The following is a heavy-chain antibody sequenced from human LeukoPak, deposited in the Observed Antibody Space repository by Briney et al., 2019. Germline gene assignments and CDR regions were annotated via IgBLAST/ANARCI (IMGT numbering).Heavy chain of an antibody. Sequence: GGSLRLSCAASGFTFSSYAMSRVRQAPGKGLEWVSAISGSGGSTYYADSVEGRFTISRDNSKNTLYLQMNSLRAEDTAVYYCAKHPGVVPAANDYWRQGTLVTVSS. V-gene: IGHV3-23*01. D-gene: IGHD2-2*01. CDR3: AKHPGVVPAANDY. CDR2: ISGSGGST. J-gene: IGHJ4*02. CDR1: GFTFSSYA.